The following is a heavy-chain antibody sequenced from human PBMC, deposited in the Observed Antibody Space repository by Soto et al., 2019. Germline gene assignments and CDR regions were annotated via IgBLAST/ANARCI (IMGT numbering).Heavy chain of an antibody. Sequence: SETLSLTCTVSGGSISSYYWSWIRQPPGKGLEWIGYIYYSGSTNYNPSLKSRVTISVDTSKNQFSLKLSSVTAADTAVYYCARTTGTALWFDYWGQGTLVTVSS. D-gene: IGHD1-1*01. J-gene: IGHJ4*02. CDR3: ARTTGTALWFDY. V-gene: IGHV4-59*01. CDR2: IYYSGST. CDR1: GGSISSYY.